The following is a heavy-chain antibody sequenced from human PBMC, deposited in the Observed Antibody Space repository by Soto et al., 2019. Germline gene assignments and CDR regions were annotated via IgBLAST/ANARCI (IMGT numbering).Heavy chain of an antibody. CDR1: GFTFSSYA. Sequence: QVQLVESGGGVVQPGGSLRLSCAASGFTFSSYAMHWVRQAPGKGLEWVVVISYDGSNKYYADSVKGRFTISRDNSKNTLYLQMNSLRAEDTAVYYCARDKREQWLSTFDYWGQGTLVTVSS. CDR2: ISYDGSNK. V-gene: IGHV3-30-3*01. CDR3: ARDKREQWLSTFDY. D-gene: IGHD6-19*01. J-gene: IGHJ4*02.